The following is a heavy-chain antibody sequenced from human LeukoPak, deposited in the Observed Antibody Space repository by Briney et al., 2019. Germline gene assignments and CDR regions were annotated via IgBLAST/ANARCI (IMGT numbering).Heavy chain of an antibody. CDR2: ISSSSSYI. J-gene: IGHJ4*02. D-gene: IGHD1-1*01. CDR1: GFTFSSYS. CDR3: AREGGPSGTTDY. V-gene: IGHV3-21*01. Sequence: PGGSLRLSCAASGFTFSSYSMNWVRQAPGKGLEWVSSISSSSSYIYYADLVRGRFAISRDNAKNSLYLQMNSLRVEDTAVYSCAREGGPSGTTDYWGQGTLVTVSS.